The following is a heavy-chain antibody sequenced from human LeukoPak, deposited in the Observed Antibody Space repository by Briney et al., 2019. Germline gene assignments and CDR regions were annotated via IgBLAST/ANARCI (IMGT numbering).Heavy chain of an antibody. J-gene: IGHJ4*02. Sequence: SVKVSCKASGGTFSSYAISWVRQAPGRGLEWMGGIIPIFGTANYAQKFQGRVTITADESTSTAYMELSSLRSEDTAVYYCARENYYGSGSYSLDYWGQGTLVTVSS. V-gene: IGHV1-69*13. CDR2: IIPIFGTA. D-gene: IGHD3-10*01. CDR3: ARENYYGSGSYSLDY. CDR1: GGTFSSYA.